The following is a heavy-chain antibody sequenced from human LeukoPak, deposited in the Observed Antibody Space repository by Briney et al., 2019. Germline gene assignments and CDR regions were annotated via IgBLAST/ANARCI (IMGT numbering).Heavy chain of an antibody. D-gene: IGHD2-15*01. V-gene: IGHV3-30*02. CDR3: AKDLSYSYDI. Sequence: AGGSLRLSCIVSGSTINTYGFHWFRQAPGKGPEWLAFIGHDGNYKHYGDSVRGRFTISRDNSKNTVYLEMDSLRPDDTALYRCAKDLSYSYDIWGQGTKVTVSS. CDR2: IGHDGNYK. CDR1: GSTINTYG. J-gene: IGHJ3*02.